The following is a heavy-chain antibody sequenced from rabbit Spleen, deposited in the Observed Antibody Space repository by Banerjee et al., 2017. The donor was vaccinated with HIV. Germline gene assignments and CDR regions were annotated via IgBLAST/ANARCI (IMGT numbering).Heavy chain of an antibody. CDR2: IYTGSSGVT. D-gene: IGHD1-1*01. V-gene: IGHV1S40*01. CDR3: ARDTSSSFSSYGMDL. J-gene: IGHJ6*01. Sequence: QSLEESGGDVVKPGASLTLTCKASGFDLSSRYYMYWVRQAPGKGLEWIACIYTGSSGVTYFASWAKGRFTISKTSSTTVTLQMTSLTAADTATYFCARDTSSSFSSYGMDLWGQGTLVTVS. CDR1: GFDLSSRYY.